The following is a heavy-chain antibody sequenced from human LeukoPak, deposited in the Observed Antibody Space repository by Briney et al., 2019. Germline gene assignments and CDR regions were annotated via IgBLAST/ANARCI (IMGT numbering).Heavy chain of an antibody. CDR2: INSDGSST. V-gene: IGHV3-74*01. CDR1: GFTFSSYW. D-gene: IGHD6-6*01. J-gene: IGHJ4*02. Sequence: GGSPRLSCAASGFTFSSYWMHWVRQAPGKGLVWVSRINSDGSSTSYADSVKGRFTISRDNAKNTLYLQMNSLRAEDTAVYYCARVNIAARAFDYWGQGTLVTVSS. CDR3: ARVNIAARAFDY.